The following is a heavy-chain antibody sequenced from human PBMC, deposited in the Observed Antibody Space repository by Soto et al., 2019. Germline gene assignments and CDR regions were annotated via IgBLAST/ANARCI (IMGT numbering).Heavy chain of an antibody. CDR2: IYYTGTH. V-gene: IGHV4-59*02. J-gene: IGHJ5*02. D-gene: IGHD3-22*01. CDR1: GGSVSNYY. Sequence: PSDTLSLTCSFSGGSVSNYYWSWVRQPPGKRLEWIGYIYYTGTHDYNPSLRGRATISVDTSKDQFSLKLTSVTAADTAVYYGARDRDRHSRGLPSVDALCQGLQVT. CDR3: ARDRDRHSRGLPSVDA.